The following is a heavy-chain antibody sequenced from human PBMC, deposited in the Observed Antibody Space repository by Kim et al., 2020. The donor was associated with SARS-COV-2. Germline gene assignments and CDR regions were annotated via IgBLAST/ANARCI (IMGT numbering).Heavy chain of an antibody. Sequence: SETLSLTCAVYGGSFSGYYWSWIRQPPGKGLEWIGEINHSGSTNYNPSLKSRVTISVDTSKNQFSLKLSSVTAADTAVYYCARGGTFKLLWFGELLRPGSFDYWGQGTLVTVSS. CDR3: ARGGTFKLLWFGELLRPGSFDY. V-gene: IGHV4-34*01. D-gene: IGHD3-10*01. CDR2: INHSGST. J-gene: IGHJ4*02. CDR1: GGSFSGYY.